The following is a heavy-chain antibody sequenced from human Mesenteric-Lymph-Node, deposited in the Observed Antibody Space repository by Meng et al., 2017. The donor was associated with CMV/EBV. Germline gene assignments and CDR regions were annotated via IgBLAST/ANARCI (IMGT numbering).Heavy chain of an antibody. Sequence: GESLKISCAASGFTFDDYGINWVRQAPGKGLEWVSGISWNGDNTGYADSVKGRFTISRDNARNSLYLQMNSLRAEDTALYYCARRTRFLEWSTIYGMDVWGQGTTVTVS. CDR3: ARRTRFLEWSTIYGMDV. CDR1: GFTFDDYG. D-gene: IGHD3-3*01. J-gene: IGHJ6*02. CDR2: ISWNGDNT. V-gene: IGHV3-20*04.